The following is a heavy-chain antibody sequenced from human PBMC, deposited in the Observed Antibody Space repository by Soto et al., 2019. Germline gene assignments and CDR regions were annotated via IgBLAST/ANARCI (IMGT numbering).Heavy chain of an antibody. CDR1: DDSINSDKYY. J-gene: IGHJ6*03. V-gene: IGHV4-39*01. CDR2: IYYRGNA. CDR3: ARRETAWNYYMDV. Sequence: SETRPLTCSVSDDSINSDKYYWVWIRQPPGKGLEWIGSIYYRGNAYYNPSLQTRVTISLDKSRSQFSLKLNSVTAADSAVYYCARRETAWNYYMDVWGKGTTVTVSS. D-gene: IGHD1-1*01.